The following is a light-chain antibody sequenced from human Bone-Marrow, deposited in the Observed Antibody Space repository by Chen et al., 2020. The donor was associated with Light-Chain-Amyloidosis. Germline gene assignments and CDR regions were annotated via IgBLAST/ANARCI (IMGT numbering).Light chain of an antibody. Sequence: QAVLTQPASLSASPGASASLTCTLHSGINVDTSRIYWYQQKPGSPPQFLLRYKSDSDNQRGSGDLSRFSGSKDASANAGILLISGLQSEDEADYFCRIWYSSAVVFGGGTKLTVL. J-gene: IGLJ2*01. V-gene: IGLV5-45*01. CDR3: RIWYSSAVV. CDR1: SGINVDTSR. CDR2: YKSDSDN.